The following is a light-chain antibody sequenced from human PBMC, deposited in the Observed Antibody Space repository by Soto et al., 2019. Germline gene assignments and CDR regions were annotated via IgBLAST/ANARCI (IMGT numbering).Light chain of an antibody. V-gene: IGKV3-20*01. J-gene: IGKJ1*01. CDR3: QQYGSSGT. Sequence: VLTQSPATLSVSPGDRATLSCRASQYIGSAVAWYHQRSGQAPRLLIFDASVRVPTTPARFSGSVSGTDFTLTISRLEPEDFAVYYCQQYGSSGTFGQGTKVDIK. CDR2: DAS. CDR1: QYIGSA.